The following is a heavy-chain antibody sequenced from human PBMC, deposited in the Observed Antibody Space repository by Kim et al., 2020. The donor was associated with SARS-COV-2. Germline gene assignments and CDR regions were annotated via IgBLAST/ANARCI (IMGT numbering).Heavy chain of an antibody. J-gene: IGHJ5*02. Sequence: SRVTISVDKSKNQFSLKLSSVTAADTAVYYCARPSTPYYYGSGYGRWFDPWGQGTLVTVSS. CDR3: ARPSTPYYYGSGYGRWFDP. V-gene: IGHV4-4*02. D-gene: IGHD3-10*01.